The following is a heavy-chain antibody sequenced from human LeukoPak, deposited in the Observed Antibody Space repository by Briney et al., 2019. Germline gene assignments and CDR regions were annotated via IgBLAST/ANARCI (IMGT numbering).Heavy chain of an antibody. V-gene: IGHV4-59*08. CDR3: ARHRAYSSSSPFDY. CDR2: IHYSGST. J-gene: IGHJ4*02. D-gene: IGHD6-6*01. Sequence: PSETLSLTCSVSGASISSHYWSWIRQPPGKGLEWIGYIHYSGSTNCNPSLKSRVTISLDTSKNQFSLRLSSVTAADTAVYYCARHRAYSSSSPFDYWGQGTLVTVSS. CDR1: GASISSHY.